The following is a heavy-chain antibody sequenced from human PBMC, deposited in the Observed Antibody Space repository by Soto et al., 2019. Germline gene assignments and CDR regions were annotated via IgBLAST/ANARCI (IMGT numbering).Heavy chain of an antibody. CDR1: GGTFNSYG. CDR3: ARPTFGPRLNHWYFDL. CDR2: IIPLFGTA. V-gene: IGHV1-69*05. Sequence: QVQLVQSGAEVKKPGSSVKVSCKASGGTFNSYGINWVRQAPGQGLEWMGGIIPLFGTAKYAQKFQDRVTLXSDEATSTAYRELRSLRSEDTAVYYCARPTFGPRLNHWYFDLWGRGTLVTVSS. D-gene: IGHD3-16*01. J-gene: IGHJ2*01.